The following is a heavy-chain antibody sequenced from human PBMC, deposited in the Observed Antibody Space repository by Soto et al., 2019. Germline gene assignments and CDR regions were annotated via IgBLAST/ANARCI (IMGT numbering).Heavy chain of an antibody. D-gene: IGHD6-13*01. V-gene: IGHV3-48*01. CDR1: GFTFSSYS. CDR2: ISSSSSTI. CDR3: ARHPERIAEIGWFDP. J-gene: IGHJ5*02. Sequence: EVQLVESGGGLVQPGGSLRLSCAASGFTFSSYSMNWVRQAPGKGLEWVSYISSSSSTIYYADSVKGRFTITRDKATNPRYLQMNSLRAEDTAVYYCARHPERIAEIGWFDPGGQGTLVTVSS.